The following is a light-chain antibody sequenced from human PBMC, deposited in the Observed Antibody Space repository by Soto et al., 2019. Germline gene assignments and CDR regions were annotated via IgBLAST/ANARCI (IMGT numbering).Light chain of an antibody. Sequence: EIVMTQSPATLSLSPGERAALSCRASQSINSELAWYQQKPGQPPRLLIYDASTRATGVPARFTGSGSGSEFTLTISGLQSEDFAVYYCQQGHNWPLTFGQGTRLEI. CDR3: QQGHNWPLT. CDR2: DAS. CDR1: QSINSE. J-gene: IGKJ2*01. V-gene: IGKV3-15*01.